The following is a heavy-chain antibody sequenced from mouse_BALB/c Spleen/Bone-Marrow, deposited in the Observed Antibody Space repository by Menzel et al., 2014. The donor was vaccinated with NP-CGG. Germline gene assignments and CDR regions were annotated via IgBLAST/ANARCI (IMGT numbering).Heavy chain of an antibody. V-gene: IGHV14-3*02. D-gene: IGHD1-1*01. CDR1: GFNIKDTY. CDR2: IDPANGNT. Sequence: VQLQQSGAELVKPGASVKLSCTASGFNIKDTYMHWVKQRPEQGPEWIGRIDPANGNTKYDPKFQGKATIKADTSSNTAYLQLSSLTSEDTAVYYCARYYYGSSYFDYWGQGTTLTVSS. J-gene: IGHJ2*01. CDR3: ARYYYGSSYFDY.